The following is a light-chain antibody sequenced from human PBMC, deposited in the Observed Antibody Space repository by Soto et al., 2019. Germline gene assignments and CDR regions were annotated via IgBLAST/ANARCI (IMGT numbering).Light chain of an antibody. CDR2: SHN. J-gene: IGLJ2*01. CDR3: VAWDHNLRGLV. V-gene: IGLV1-47*02. CDR1: SSNIGNNY. Sequence: QSVLTQPPSESGTPGQRVTIYCSGSSSNIGNNYVYWYQQLPGAAPKLLIYSHNIRPSGVPDRFSGSTSGTSASLAISGLRAEDVADYHCVAWDHNLRGLVFGGGTKVTVL.